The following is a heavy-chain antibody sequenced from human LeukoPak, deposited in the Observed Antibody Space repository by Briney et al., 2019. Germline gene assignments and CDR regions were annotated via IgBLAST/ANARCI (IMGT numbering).Heavy chain of an antibody. J-gene: IGHJ4*02. D-gene: IGHD2-2*01. CDR3: ARSYGYQLLPFDY. CDR1: GFTFSSYW. Sequence: PGGSLRLSSAASGFTFSSYWMSWVRQAPGKGLEWVANIKQDGSEKYYVDSVKGRFTISRDNAKNSLYLQMNSLRAEDTAVYYCARSYGYQLLPFDYWGQGTLVTVSS. CDR2: IKQDGSEK. V-gene: IGHV3-7*01.